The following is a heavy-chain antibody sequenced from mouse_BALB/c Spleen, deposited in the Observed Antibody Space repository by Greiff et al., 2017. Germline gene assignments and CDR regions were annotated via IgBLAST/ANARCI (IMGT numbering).Heavy chain of an antibody. V-gene: IGHV5-6-5*01. D-gene: IGHD1-1*01. J-gene: IGHJ2*01. Sequence: EVQGVESGGGLVKPGGSLKLSCAASGFTFSSYAMSWVRQTPEKRLEWVASISSGGSTYYPDSVKGRFTISRDNARNILYLQMSSLRSEDTAMYYCARGDYGSSYYFDYWGQGTTLTVSS. CDR3: ARGDYGSSYYFDY. CDR2: ISSGGST. CDR1: GFTFSSYA.